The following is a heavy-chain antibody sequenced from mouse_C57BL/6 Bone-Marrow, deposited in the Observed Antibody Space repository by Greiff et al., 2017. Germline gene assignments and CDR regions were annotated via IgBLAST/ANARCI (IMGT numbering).Heavy chain of an antibody. J-gene: IGHJ4*01. CDR1: GFTFSDYG. CDR2: ISPGSSTI. V-gene: IGHV5-17*01. Sequence: EVLLVESGGGLVKPGGSLKLSCAASGFTFSDYGMHWVRQAPEKGLEWVAYISPGSSTIYYADTVKGRFTGSRDNAKNTLFLKMTSLRSEDTAMYYCARPGSYAMDYWGQGTSVTVSS. CDR3: ARPGSYAMDY.